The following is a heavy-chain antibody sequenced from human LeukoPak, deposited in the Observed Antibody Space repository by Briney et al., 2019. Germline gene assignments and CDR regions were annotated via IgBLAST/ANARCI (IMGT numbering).Heavy chain of an antibody. Sequence: GGSLRLSCAASGFTFSSFWMSWVRQAPGKGLEWVANINQDGSGKYFVDSVKGRFTISRDNAKNSLYLQMNSLRAEDTAVYYCARDLRGSDAYYFDYWGQGTLVTVSS. D-gene: IGHD3-10*01. V-gene: IGHV3-7*01. CDR3: ARDLRGSDAYYFDY. CDR1: GFTFSSFW. J-gene: IGHJ4*02. CDR2: INQDGSGK.